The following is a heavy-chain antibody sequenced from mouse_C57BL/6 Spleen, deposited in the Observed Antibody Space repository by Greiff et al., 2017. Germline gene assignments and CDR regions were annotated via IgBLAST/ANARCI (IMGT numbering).Heavy chain of an antibody. Sequence: VKLQQPGTELVKPGASVKLSCKASGYTFTSYWMHWVKQRPGQGLEWIGNINPSNGGTNYNEKFKSKATLTVDNSSSTAYMQLSSLTSEDSAVYYCARWLLPYAMDYWGQGTSVTVSS. CDR2: INPSNGGT. CDR3: ARWLLPYAMDY. D-gene: IGHD2-3*01. V-gene: IGHV1-53*01. J-gene: IGHJ4*01. CDR1: GYTFTSYW.